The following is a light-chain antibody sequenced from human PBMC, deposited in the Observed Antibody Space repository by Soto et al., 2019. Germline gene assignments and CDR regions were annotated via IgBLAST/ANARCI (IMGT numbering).Light chain of an antibody. CDR2: AAS. J-gene: IGKJ5*01. CDR3: PKLKSDPIT. V-gene: IGKV1-9*01. CDR1: QGISSY. Sequence: DIQLTQSPSFLSASVGDRVTITCRASQGISSYLAWYQQKPGKAPKLLSYAASTLHSGVPSRYNASGPGTEFTLTLSNLQPEVCATNYGPKLKSDPITCGQETRLQLK.